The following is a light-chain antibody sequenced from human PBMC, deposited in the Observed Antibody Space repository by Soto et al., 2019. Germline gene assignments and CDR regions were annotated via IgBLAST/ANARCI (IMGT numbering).Light chain of an antibody. J-gene: IGLJ3*02. CDR3: QAYDYSLTAFV. Sequence: QSVLTQPPSVSGAPGQRVTISCTGNNSNLGAGYDVHWYQQLPGAAPKLVVFGNRNRPSGVPERFSGSKSGISASLAITGLQAEDEAEYYCQAYDYSLTAFVFGGGTKLTGL. V-gene: IGLV1-40*01. CDR2: GNR. CDR1: NSNLGAGYD.